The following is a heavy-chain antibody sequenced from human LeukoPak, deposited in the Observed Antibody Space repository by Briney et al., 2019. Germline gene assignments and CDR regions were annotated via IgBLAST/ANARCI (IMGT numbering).Heavy chain of an antibody. J-gene: IGHJ4*02. CDR1: GFTFYDDA. Sequence: PGGSLRLSCAASGFTFYDDAMHWGRQAPGKGLEGGSGISWNSGSIDYADSVKGRFTISRDNAKNSLYLQMNSLRAEDTALYYCAKDATASVVPAAIDYWGQGTLVTVSS. CDR3: AKDATASVVPAAIDY. CDR2: ISWNSGSI. D-gene: IGHD2-2*01. V-gene: IGHV3-9*01.